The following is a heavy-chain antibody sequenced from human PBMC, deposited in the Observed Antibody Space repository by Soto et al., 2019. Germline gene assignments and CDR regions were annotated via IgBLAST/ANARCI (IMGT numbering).Heavy chain of an antibody. V-gene: IGHV4-34*01. CDR3: ALTGDQAFDI. D-gene: IGHD7-27*01. CDR1: GGSFSGYY. Sequence: PSETLSLTCAVYGGSFSGYYWSWIRQPPGKGLEWIGEINHSGSTNYNPSLKSRVTISVDTSKNQFSLKLSSVTAADTAVYYCALTGDQAFDIWGQRTMVTVSS. CDR2: INHSGST. J-gene: IGHJ3*02.